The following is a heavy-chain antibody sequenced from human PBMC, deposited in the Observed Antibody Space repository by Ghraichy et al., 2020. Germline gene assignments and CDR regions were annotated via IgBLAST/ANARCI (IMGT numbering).Heavy chain of an antibody. CDR1: GGSISSSSYY. Sequence: SETLSLTCTVSGGSISSSSYYWGWIRQPPGKGLEWIGSIYYSGSTYYNPSLKSRVTISVDTSKNQFSLKLSSVTAADTAVYYCARLTVTTDTYQLNAFDYWGQGTLVTVSS. D-gene: IGHD4-17*01. J-gene: IGHJ4*02. CDR3: ARLTVTTDTYQLNAFDY. V-gene: IGHV4-39*01. CDR2: IYYSGST.